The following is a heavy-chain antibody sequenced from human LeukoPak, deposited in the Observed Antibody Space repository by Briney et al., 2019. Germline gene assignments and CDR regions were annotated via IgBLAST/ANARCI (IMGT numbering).Heavy chain of an antibody. CDR1: GVTFSSYE. J-gene: IGHJ6*04. CDR3: AELGITMIGGV. Sequence: PGGSLRLSCAASGVTFSSYEMNWVRQAPGKGLEWVSYISSSGSTIYYADSVKGRFTISRDKDKNSLYLQMNSLRAEDTAAYYXAELGITMIGGVWGKGTTVTISS. D-gene: IGHD3-10*02. V-gene: IGHV3-48*03. CDR2: ISSSGSTI.